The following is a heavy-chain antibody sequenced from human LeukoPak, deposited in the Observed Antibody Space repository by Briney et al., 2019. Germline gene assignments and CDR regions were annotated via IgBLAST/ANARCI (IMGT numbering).Heavy chain of an antibody. CDR3: ARESSGSSSSFDY. Sequence: GGSLRLSCAASGFTFSSYWMSWVRQAPGKGLGWVANIKQDGSEKYYVDSVKGRFTISRDNAKNSLYLQMNSLRAEDTAVYYCARESSGSSSSFDYWGQGTPVTVSS. V-gene: IGHV3-7*01. D-gene: IGHD6-6*01. CDR2: IKQDGSEK. CDR1: GFTFSSYW. J-gene: IGHJ4*02.